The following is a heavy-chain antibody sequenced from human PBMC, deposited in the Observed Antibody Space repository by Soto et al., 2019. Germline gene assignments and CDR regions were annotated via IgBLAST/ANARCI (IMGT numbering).Heavy chain of an antibody. CDR2: IYWDDDK. Sequence: QITLKESGPTLVKPTQPLTLTCTFSGFSLSTSGVGVGWIRQPPGKALEWLALIYWDDDKRYSPSLKSRLTITTDTSKNHVVLTMTNMDPVDTATYYCAHSAQAVAGKWYFDLWGRGTLVTVSS. V-gene: IGHV2-5*02. J-gene: IGHJ2*01. CDR3: AHSAQAVAGKWYFDL. CDR1: GFSLSTSGVG. D-gene: IGHD6-19*01.